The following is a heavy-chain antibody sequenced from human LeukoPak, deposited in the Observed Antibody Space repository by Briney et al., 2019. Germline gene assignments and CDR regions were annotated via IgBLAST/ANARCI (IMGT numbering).Heavy chain of an antibody. V-gene: IGHV5-51*01. CDR2: IYPGDSDT. CDR3: ARGAGAATYDY. J-gene: IGHJ4*02. D-gene: IGHD2-15*01. Sequence: GASLKISCKGSGSTFISYWIGWVRQMPGKGLEWMGIIYPGDSDTRYSPSFQGQVTISADKSISTAYLQWSSLKASDTAMYYCARGAGAATYDYWGQGTLVTVSS. CDR1: GSTFISYW.